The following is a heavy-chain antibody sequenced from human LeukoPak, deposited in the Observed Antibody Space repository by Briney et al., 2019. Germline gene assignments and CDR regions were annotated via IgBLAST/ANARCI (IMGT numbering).Heavy chain of an antibody. CDR1: GFTFSSYS. J-gene: IGHJ6*02. Sequence: GGSLRLSCAASGFTFSSYSMNWVRQAPGKGLEWVSSISSSSSYIYYADSVKGRFTISRDNAKNSLYLQMNSLRAEDTAVYYCARAKYCSSTSCYFSNFYYYYGMDVWGQGTTVTVPS. V-gene: IGHV3-21*01. CDR3: ARAKYCSSTSCYFSNFYYYYGMDV. CDR2: ISSSSSYI. D-gene: IGHD2-2*01.